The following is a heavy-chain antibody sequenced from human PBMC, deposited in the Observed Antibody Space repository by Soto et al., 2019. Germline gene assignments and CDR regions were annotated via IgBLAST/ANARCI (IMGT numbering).Heavy chain of an antibody. CDR2: ISGSGGST. D-gene: IGHD6-19*01. CDR3: AKDRAVAYSRRLLPDY. V-gene: IGHV3-23*01. J-gene: IGHJ4*02. Sequence: GGSLRLSCAASGFTFSSYAMSWVRQAPGKGLEWVSAISGSGGSTYYADSVKGRFTISRDNSKNTLYLQMNSLRAEDTAVYYCAKDRAVAYSRRLLPDYWGQGTLVTVSS. CDR1: GFTFSSYA.